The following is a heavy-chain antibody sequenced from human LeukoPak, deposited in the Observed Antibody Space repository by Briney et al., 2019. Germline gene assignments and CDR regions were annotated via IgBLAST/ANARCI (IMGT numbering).Heavy chain of an antibody. CDR1: GGSISSGGYY. CDR3: ASLSLGYCSSTSCYTNLYYYYGMDV. J-gene: IGHJ6*02. V-gene: IGHV4-31*03. D-gene: IGHD2-2*02. Sequence: SQTLSLTCTVSGGSISSGGYYWSWIRQHPGKGLEWIGYIYYSGSTYYNPSLKSRVTISVDTSKNQFSLKLSSVTAADTAVYYCASLSLGYCSSTSCYTNLYYYYGMDVWGQGTTVTVSS. CDR2: IYYSGST.